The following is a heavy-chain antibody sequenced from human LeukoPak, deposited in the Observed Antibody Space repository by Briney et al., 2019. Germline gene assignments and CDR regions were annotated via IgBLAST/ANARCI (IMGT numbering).Heavy chain of an antibody. V-gene: IGHV1-18*01. CDR3: ARDRGVVPAAPNDY. J-gene: IGHJ4*02. D-gene: IGHD2-2*01. CDR1: GYTFTSYG. CDR2: ISAYNGNT. Sequence: GASVKVSCKASGYTFTSYGISWVRQAPGQGLEWMGWISAYNGNTNYAQKLQGRVTMTTDTSTSTAYMELRSLRSDDTAVYYCARDRGVVPAAPNDYWGQGTLVSVSS.